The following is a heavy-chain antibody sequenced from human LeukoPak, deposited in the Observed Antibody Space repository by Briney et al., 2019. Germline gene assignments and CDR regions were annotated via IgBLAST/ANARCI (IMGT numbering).Heavy chain of an antibody. CDR1: GFTFSSYA. CDR3: ARDPGYCSGGSCYNYFDY. V-gene: IGHV3-30*04. J-gene: IGHJ4*02. D-gene: IGHD2-15*01. Sequence: PGGSLRLSCAASGFTFSSYAMHWVRQAPGKGLEGVAVISYDGSNKYYADSVKGRFTISRDNSKNTLYLQMNSLRAEDTAVYYCARDPGYCSGGSCYNYFDYWGQGTLVTVSS. CDR2: ISYDGSNK.